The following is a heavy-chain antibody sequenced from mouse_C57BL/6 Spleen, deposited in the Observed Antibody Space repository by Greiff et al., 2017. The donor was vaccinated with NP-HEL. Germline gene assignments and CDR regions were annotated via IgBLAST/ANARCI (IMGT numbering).Heavy chain of an antibody. CDR3: AREARSSPASMDY. CDR1: GYTFTSYW. D-gene: IGHD1-1*01. CDR2: INPSNGGT. V-gene: IGHV1-53*01. J-gene: IGHJ4*01. Sequence: VQLQQPGTELVKPGASVKLSCKASGYTFTSYWMHWVKQRPGQGLEWIGNINPSNGGTNYNEKFKSKATLTVDKSSSTAYMQLSSLTSEDSAVYYCAREARSSPASMDYWGQGTSVTVSS.